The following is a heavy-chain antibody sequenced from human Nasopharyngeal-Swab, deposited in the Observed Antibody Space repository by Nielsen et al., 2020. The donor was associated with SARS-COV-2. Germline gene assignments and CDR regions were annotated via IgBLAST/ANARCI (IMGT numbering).Heavy chain of an antibody. CDR3: ARGYCSGGSCYSDYYYGMDV. J-gene: IGHJ6*02. Sequence: WIRQPPGKGLEWIGRIYTSGSTKYNPYLKSRGTISVDTTKNQFSLKLSYVTAADTAVYYCARGYCSGGSCYSDYYYGMDVWGQGTTVTVSS. V-gene: IGHV4-61*02. CDR2: IYTSGST. D-gene: IGHD2-15*01.